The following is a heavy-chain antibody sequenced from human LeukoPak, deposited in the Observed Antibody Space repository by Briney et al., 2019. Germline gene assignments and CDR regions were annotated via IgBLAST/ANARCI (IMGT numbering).Heavy chain of an antibody. CDR3: ARDLVEEMATIHLGY. V-gene: IGHV3-66*01. Sequence: PGGSLRLSCTVSGFTLSSYEMSWIRQAPGKGLEWVSAISDTGNTYHADSVKGRFTISRDNSKNTLYLQMNSLRAEDTAVYYCARDLVEEMATIHLGYWGQGTLVTVSS. CDR1: GFTLSSYE. CDR2: ISDTGNT. J-gene: IGHJ4*02. D-gene: IGHD5-24*01.